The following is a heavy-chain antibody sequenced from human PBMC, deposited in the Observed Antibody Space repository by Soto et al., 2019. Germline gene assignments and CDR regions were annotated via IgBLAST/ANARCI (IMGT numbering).Heavy chain of an antibody. J-gene: IGHJ4*02. CDR1: GFTFNSYA. V-gene: IGHV3-23*01. CDR3: AKNYFFES. CDR2: ISRSDDGP. Sequence: GGSLRLSCAASGFTFNSYAMSWVRQAPGKGLEWVSSISRSDDGPYYADSVKGRFTISRDNSQNTLFLLMNSLRADDTALYYCAKNYFFESWGQGAPVTVSS.